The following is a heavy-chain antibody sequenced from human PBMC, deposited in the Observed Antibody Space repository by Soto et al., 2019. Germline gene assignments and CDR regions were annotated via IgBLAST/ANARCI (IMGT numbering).Heavy chain of an antibody. CDR1: GYTFTSYG. CDR3: ARVKRTGYSSSTRNYYYYYYMDV. J-gene: IGHJ6*03. V-gene: IGHV1-18*01. D-gene: IGHD6-6*01. Sequence: ASVKVSCKASGYTFTSYGISWVRQAPGQGLEWMGWISAYNGNTNYAQKLQGRVTMTTDTSTSTAYMELRSLRSDDTAVYYCARVKRTGYSSSTRNYYYYYYMDVWGKGTTVTVSS. CDR2: ISAYNGNT.